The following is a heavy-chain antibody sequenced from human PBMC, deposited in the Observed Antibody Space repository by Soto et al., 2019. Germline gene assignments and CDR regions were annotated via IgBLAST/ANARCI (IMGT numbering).Heavy chain of an antibody. CDR1: GGSTSSSSYY. V-gene: IGHV4-39*01. D-gene: IGHD3-9*01. CDR3: ARHSTGLGKETYYYYYYGMDV. J-gene: IGHJ6*02. CDR2: IYYSGST. Sequence: SETLSLTCTVSGGSTSSSSYYWGWIRQPPGKGLEWIGSIYYSGSTYYNPSLKSRVAISVDTSKNQFSLKLSSVTAADTAVYYCARHSTGLGKETYYYYYYGMDVWGQGTTVTVSS.